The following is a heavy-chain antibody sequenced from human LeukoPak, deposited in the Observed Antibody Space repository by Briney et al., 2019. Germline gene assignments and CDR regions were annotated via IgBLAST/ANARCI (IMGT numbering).Heavy chain of an antibody. J-gene: IGHJ4*02. CDR2: TYYRSKWYI. Sequence: SQTLSLACAISGDSVSTINAAWNWIRQSPSGGLEWLGWTYYRSKWYIHYAVSVKSRITINPDTSKNHFSLQLNSVTPEDTAVYYCAREVDSTLDYWGQGTLVTVSS. D-gene: IGHD5-12*01. CDR3: AREVDSTLDY. CDR1: GDSVSTINAA. V-gene: IGHV6-1*01.